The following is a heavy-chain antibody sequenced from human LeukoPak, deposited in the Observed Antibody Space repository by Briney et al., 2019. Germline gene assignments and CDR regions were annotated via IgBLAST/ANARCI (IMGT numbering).Heavy chain of an antibody. CDR3: ARVSRSGSLDMHFDI. CDR1: GFIFSSYW. CDR2: INTDGSST. V-gene: IGHV3-74*01. D-gene: IGHD1-26*01. Sequence: PGGSLRLSCAASGFIFSSYWMHWVRHAPGKGLAWVSRINTDGSSTSYADSVKGRFTISRDNAKNTLYLQTNSLRAEDTALYYCARVSRSGSLDMHFDIWGRGTMVTVSS. J-gene: IGHJ3*02.